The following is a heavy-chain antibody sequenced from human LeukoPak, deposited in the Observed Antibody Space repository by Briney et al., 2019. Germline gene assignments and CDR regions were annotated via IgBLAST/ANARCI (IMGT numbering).Heavy chain of an antibody. J-gene: IGHJ4*02. CDR1: GIIFSNYW. CDR3: ARGGGYSYGSFDY. V-gene: IGHV3-74*01. CDR2: INRDGSST. D-gene: IGHD5-18*01. Sequence: GGSLRLSCAASGIIFSNYWMHWVRQAPGKGLVWVSRINRDGSSTSYTDSVKGRFTISRDNAKNTLYLQMNSLRAEDTAVYYCARGGGYSYGSFDYWGQGTLVTVSS.